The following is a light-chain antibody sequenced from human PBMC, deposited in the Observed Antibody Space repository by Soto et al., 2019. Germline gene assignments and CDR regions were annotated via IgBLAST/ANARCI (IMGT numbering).Light chain of an antibody. Sequence: DIQMTQSPSTLSASVGDRVTFTGRARQRICNLLAWYQQKPGKAPYLRIYKASSLQSGVPSSFSGSASGTEFSLTISSLQPDDLARYYCHQYYSYPWMFGQGTKVELK. CDR1: QRICNL. CDR3: HQYYSYPWM. J-gene: IGKJ1*01. V-gene: IGKV1-5*03. CDR2: KAS.